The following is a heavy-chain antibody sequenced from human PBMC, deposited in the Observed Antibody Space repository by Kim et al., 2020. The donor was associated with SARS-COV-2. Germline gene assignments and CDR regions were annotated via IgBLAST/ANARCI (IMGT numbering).Heavy chain of an antibody. CDR3: VRGSNLWVDYYDSSGYYYYGVGYFDY. Sequence: SETLSLTCTVSGGSVSSGSYYWSWIRQPPGKGLEWIGYIYYSGSTNYNPSLKSRVTISVDTSKNQFSLKLSSVTAADTAVYYCVRGSNLWVDYYDSSGYYYYGVGYFDYWGQGTLVTVSS. CDR2: IYYSGST. J-gene: IGHJ4*02. CDR1: GGSVSSGSYY. D-gene: IGHD3-22*01. V-gene: IGHV4-61*01.